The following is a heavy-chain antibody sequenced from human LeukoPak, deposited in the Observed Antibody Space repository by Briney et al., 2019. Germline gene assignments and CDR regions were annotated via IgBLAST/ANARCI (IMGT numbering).Heavy chain of an antibody. CDR2: IYHSGST. V-gene: IGHV4-30-2*01. Sequence: PSQTLSLTCAVSGGSISSGGYSWSWIRQPPGKGLEWIGYIYHSGSTYYNPSLKSRVIISVDRSKNQFSLRMTSVTAADTAVYYCAKGVYVLRFLEWSPRGYGMDVWGQGTTVTVSS. CDR1: GGSISSGGYS. J-gene: IGHJ6*02. CDR3: AKGVYVLRFLEWSPRGYGMDV. D-gene: IGHD3-3*01.